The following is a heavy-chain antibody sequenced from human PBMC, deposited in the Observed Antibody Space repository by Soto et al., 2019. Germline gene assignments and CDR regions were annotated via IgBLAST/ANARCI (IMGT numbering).Heavy chain of an antibody. CDR2: INAGNGYT. J-gene: IGHJ4*02. Sequence: QVQLVQSGAEGKKPGASVKVSCETSGYTFANYPMHWVRQAPGQTLEWMGWINAGNGYTKYSQKFQGRVTITRDTPASIAYMELSSLRSEDTAVYYCARAKIITTLEYWGQGTLVTVSS. D-gene: IGHD3-10*01. V-gene: IGHV1-3*01. CDR3: ARAKIITTLEY. CDR1: GYTFANYP.